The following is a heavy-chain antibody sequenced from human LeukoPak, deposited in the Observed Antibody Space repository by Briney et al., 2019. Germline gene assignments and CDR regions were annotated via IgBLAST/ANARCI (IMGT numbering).Heavy chain of an antibody. J-gene: IGHJ3*01. Sequence: GRSLRLSCAVSGFTFSTYAMHWVRQTPGKGLEWVAVISYDGSNKYYADAVKGRFTISKDNSKNTLYLQMNSLRAEDTAVYYCAENRGVAWGQGTMVTVSS. V-gene: IGHV3-30-3*01. CDR1: GFTFSTYA. D-gene: IGHD3-10*01. CDR2: ISYDGSNK. CDR3: AENRGVA.